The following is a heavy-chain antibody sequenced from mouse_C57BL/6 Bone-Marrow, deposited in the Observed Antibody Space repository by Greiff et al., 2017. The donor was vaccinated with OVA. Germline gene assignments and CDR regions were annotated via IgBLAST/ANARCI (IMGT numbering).Heavy chain of an antibody. J-gene: IGHJ2*01. V-gene: IGHV14-4*01. D-gene: IGHD1-1*01. CDR3: TGGITTVNY. CDR1: GFNIKDDY. Sequence: EVKVEESGAELVKPGASVKLSCTASGFNIKDDYMHWVKQRPEQGLEWIGWIDPENGDTEYASKFQGKATITADTSSNTAYLQLSSLTSEDTAVYYCTGGITTVNYWGQGTTLTVSS. CDR2: IDPENGDT.